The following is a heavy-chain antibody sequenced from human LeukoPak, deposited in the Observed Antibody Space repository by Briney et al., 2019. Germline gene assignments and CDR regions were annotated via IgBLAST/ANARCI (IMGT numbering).Heavy chain of an antibody. J-gene: IGHJ4*02. CDR1: GFTFSNFA. CDR3: AKPFGFLEWLYGGYFDS. V-gene: IGHV3-23*01. CDR2: VSSDGVNT. Sequence: GGSLRLSCAASGFTFSNFAMSWVRQAPGKGLEWVSAVSSDGVNTYYTESLKGRFTISRDNSKDAVYLQMHSLTVDDAAVYYCAKPFGFLEWLYGGYFDSWGQGTLVTVSS. D-gene: IGHD3-3*01.